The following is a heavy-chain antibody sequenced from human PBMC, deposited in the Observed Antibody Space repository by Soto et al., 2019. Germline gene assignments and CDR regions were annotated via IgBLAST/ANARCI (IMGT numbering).Heavy chain of an antibody. J-gene: IGHJ6*02. Sequence: GSLRLSCAASQFTFSSYVMSWVRQAPGKGLEWVSAISAGGGSTYYADSVKGRFTISRDNSENMLYLQMNSLRAEDTAVYYCAKEGKYIDVRQMYYFGMDVWGQGTTVTVSS. CDR3: AKEGKYIDVRQMYYFGMDV. CDR2: ISAGGGST. CDR1: QFTFSSYV. V-gene: IGHV3-23*01. D-gene: IGHD5-12*01.